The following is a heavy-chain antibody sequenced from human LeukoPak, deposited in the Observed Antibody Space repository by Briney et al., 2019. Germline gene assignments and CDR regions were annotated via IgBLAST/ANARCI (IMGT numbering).Heavy chain of an antibody. CDR1: GGSISSSNW. V-gene: IGHV4-4*02. CDR3: ARDRGFGFDP. Sequence: PSETLSLTCAVSGGSISSSNWWSWVRQPPGKGLEWIGYIYYSGSTNYNPSLKSRVTISVDTSKNQFSLKLSSVTAADTAVYYCARDRGFGFDPWGQGTLVTVSS. CDR2: IYYSGST. J-gene: IGHJ5*02. D-gene: IGHD5-12*01.